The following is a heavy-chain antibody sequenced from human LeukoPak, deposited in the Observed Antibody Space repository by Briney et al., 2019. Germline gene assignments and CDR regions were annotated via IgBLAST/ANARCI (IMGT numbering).Heavy chain of an antibody. CDR2: ISANNGKT. Sequence: ASVKVSCKASGYTFTSYGISWVRQAPGQGLEWMGWISANNGKTNYVQQFQGRSTMTTDTSTSTAYMELRSLRSDDTAVYYCARDRKPSNWNAVDPFDIWGQGTMVTVSS. CDR3: ARDRKPSNWNAVDPFDI. CDR1: GYTFTSYG. D-gene: IGHD1-20*01. J-gene: IGHJ3*02. V-gene: IGHV1-18*01.